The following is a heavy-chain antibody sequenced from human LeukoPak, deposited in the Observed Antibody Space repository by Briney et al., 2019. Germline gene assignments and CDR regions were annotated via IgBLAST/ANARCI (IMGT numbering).Heavy chain of an antibody. D-gene: IGHD5-18*01. V-gene: IGHV3-43*01. Sequence: GGSLRLSCAASGFTFDEHGMNWVRHAPGKGLEWVSLISWDGGSTYYADSVKGRFTISRYNSKNSLYLQMNTLRTEDTALYYCAKDLDTAMVTAPGDYWGQGTLVTVSS. CDR2: ISWDGGST. J-gene: IGHJ4*02. CDR3: AKDLDTAMVTAPGDY. CDR1: GFTFDEHG.